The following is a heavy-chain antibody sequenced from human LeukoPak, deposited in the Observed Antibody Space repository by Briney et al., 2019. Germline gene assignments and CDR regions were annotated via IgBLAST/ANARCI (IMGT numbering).Heavy chain of an antibody. V-gene: IGHV3-23*01. D-gene: IGHD2-15*01. Sequence: GGSLRLSCAASGFTFSSYDMNWVRQAPGKGLEWVSGISGSGGSTYSVDSVKGRFTVSRDNSKNTLYLQMNSLRAEDTAVYYCARGRGYCSGGSCPKTKYYYYYYMDVWGKGTTVTVSS. CDR1: GFTFSSYD. CDR2: ISGSGGST. CDR3: ARGRGYCSGGSCPKTKYYYYYYMDV. J-gene: IGHJ6*03.